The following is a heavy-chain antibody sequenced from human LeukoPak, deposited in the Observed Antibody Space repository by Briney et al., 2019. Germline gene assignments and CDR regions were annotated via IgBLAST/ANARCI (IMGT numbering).Heavy chain of an antibody. CDR2: IITIRGTT. CDR3: ARERYSSGWYLVDY. CDR1: GYTFTNYG. V-gene: IGHV1-69*13. Sequence: SVKVSCKASGYTFTNYGFTWVRQAPGQGLEWMGGIITIRGTTNYAQKFQGRVTITADESTNTAYMELSSLRSEDTAVYYCARERYSSGWYLVDYWGQGTLVTVSS. D-gene: IGHD6-19*01. J-gene: IGHJ4*02.